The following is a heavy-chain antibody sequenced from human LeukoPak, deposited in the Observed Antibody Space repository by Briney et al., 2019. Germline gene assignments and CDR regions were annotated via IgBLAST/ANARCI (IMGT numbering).Heavy chain of an antibody. CDR3: AKDRGSGLYYFDY. Sequence: GGSLRLSCAASGFTFDDYTMHWVRQAPGKGLEWVSLISWDGGSTYYADSVKGRFTISRDNSKNSLYLQMNGLRTEDTALYYCAKDRGSGLYYFDYWGQGTLVTVSS. CDR2: ISWDGGST. J-gene: IGHJ4*02. V-gene: IGHV3-43*01. CDR1: GFTFDDYT. D-gene: IGHD3-10*01.